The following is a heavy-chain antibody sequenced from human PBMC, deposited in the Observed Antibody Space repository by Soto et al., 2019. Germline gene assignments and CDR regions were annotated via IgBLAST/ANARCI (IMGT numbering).Heavy chain of an antibody. J-gene: IGHJ6*02. CDR1: GYTFTSYD. D-gene: IGHD3-10*01. V-gene: IGHV1-8*01. CDR2: MNPNSGNT. Sequence: GASVKVSCKASGYTFTSYDINWVRQATGQGLEWMGWMNPNSGNTGYAQKFQGRVTMTRNTSISTAYMELSSLRSEDTAVYYCARAQTARFGGQNYYGMDVWGQGTTVTVSS. CDR3: ARAQTARFGGQNYYGMDV.